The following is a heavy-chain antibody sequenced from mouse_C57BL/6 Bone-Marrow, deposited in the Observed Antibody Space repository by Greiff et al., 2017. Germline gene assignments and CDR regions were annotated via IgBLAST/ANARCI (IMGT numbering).Heavy chain of an antibody. Sequence: VQLQQPGAELVKPGASVKLSCKASGYTFTSYWMHWVKQRHGQCLEWIGNFHPKSGGTKYNEKFKGKATLTVEKSSSTAYLELSRLTSDDSAVYYCARCSYCSSRWSFGVWGTRVTVA. J-gene: IGHJ1*03. D-gene: IGHD1-1*01. CDR3: ARCSYCSSRWSFGV. V-gene: IGHV1-64*01. CDR2: FHPKSGGT. CDR1: GYTFTSYW.